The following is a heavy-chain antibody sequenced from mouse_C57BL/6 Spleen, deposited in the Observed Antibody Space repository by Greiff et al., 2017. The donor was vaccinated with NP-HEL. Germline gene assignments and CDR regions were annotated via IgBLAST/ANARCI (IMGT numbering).Heavy chain of an antibody. Sequence: EVHLVESGPGLVKPSQSLSLTCSVTGYSITSGYYWNWIRQFPGNKLEWMGYISYDGSNNYNPSLKNRISITRDTSKNQFFLKLNSVTTEDTATYYCAREGTYYGNYLYYFDYWGQGTTLTVSS. V-gene: IGHV3-6*01. CDR3: AREGTYYGNYLYYFDY. CDR2: ISYDGSN. D-gene: IGHD2-10*01. J-gene: IGHJ2*01. CDR1: GYSITSGYY.